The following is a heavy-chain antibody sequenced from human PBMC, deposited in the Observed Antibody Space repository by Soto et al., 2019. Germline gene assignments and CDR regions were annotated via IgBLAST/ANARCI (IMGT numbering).Heavy chain of an antibody. V-gene: IGHV4-30-2*01. CDR3: ARFPFSEIYGMDV. CDR1: GASVTGGGFS. J-gene: IGHJ6*02. Sequence: QLQLQESGSGLVKPSQTLSLTCAVSGASVTGGGFSWTWIRQPPGKGLEWIGYIYHSGGTYYNPSLRSRVTISIERSKNQISLKLSSVTAADTAVYYCARFPFSEIYGMDVWGQGTTVIVSS. CDR2: IYHSGGT.